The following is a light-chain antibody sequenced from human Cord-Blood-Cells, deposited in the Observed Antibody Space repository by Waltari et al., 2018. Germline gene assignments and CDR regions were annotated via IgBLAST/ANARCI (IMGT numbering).Light chain of an antibody. J-gene: IGLJ1*01. CDR3: SSYTSSSTYV. V-gene: IGLV2-14*01. CDR2: EVS. Sequence: QSALTQPASVSGSPGQSITIPCTGTSSDVGGYNYVSWYQQHPGQAHKLMIYEVSNRPSEVSNRFSGSKSGNTASLTISGLQAEDEADYYCSSYTSSSTYVFGTGTKVTVL. CDR1: SSDVGGYNY.